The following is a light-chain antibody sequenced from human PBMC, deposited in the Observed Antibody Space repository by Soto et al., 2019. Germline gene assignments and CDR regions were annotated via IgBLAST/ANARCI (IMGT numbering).Light chain of an antibody. V-gene: IGLV1-44*01. Sequence: QSVLTQPPSASGTPGQRVTISCSGSSSNIGSHTVNWYQQLPGTAPKLLIYSNNQRPSGVPDRFSGSKSGTSASLAISGLQSEDEADYYCAARDDSLNGPVFGGGTQLTVL. CDR3: AARDDSLNGPV. CDR1: SSNIGSHT. J-gene: IGLJ3*02. CDR2: SNN.